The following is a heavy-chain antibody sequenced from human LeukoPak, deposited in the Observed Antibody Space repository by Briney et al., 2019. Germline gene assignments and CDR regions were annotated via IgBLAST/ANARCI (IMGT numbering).Heavy chain of an antibody. J-gene: IGHJ4*02. D-gene: IGHD6-19*01. CDR1: GGSISSYY. Sequence: SETLSLTCTVSGGSISSYYWSWIRQPPGKGLEWIGYIYYSGSTNYNPSLKSRVTISVDMSKNQFSLKLNSVTAADTAVYYCARVSSGWSSSYYFDYWGQGTLVTVSS. V-gene: IGHV4-59*01. CDR3: ARVSSGWSSSYYFDY. CDR2: IYYSGST.